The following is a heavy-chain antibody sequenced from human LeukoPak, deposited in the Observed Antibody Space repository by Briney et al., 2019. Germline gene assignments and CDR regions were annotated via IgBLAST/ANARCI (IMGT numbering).Heavy chain of an antibody. Sequence: GRSLRLSCAASGFTFDDYAMHWVRQAPGKGLEWVSGISWNSGSIGYADSVKGRFTISRDNAKNSLYLQMNSLRAEDTALYYCEKNMPDNTTPLNNWFPPGAKEPLVPV. V-gene: IGHV3-9*01. CDR3: EKNMPDNTTPLNNWFPP. CDR1: GFTFDDYA. CDR2: ISWNSGSI. D-gene: IGHD1-14*01. J-gene: IGHJ5*02.